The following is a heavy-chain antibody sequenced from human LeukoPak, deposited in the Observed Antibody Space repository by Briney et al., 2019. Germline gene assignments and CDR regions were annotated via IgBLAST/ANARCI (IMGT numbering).Heavy chain of an antibody. CDR1: GYTFTSYG. V-gene: IGHV1-18*01. J-gene: IGHJ6*02. Sequence: ASVKVSCKASGYTFTSYGISWVRQAPGQGLEWMGWISAYNGNTNYAQKLQGRVTMTTDTSTSTAYMELRSLRSDDTAVYYCARGGRRMSIAARTDYYYYGMDVWGQGTTVTVSS. CDR3: ARGGRRMSIAARTDYYYYGMDV. CDR2: ISAYNGNT. D-gene: IGHD6-6*01.